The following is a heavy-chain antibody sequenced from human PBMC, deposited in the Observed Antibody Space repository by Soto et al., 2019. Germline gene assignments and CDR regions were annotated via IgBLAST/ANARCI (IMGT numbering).Heavy chain of an antibody. Sequence: QVQLVQSGAEVKKPGSSVKVSCRASGGTFSSYAISWVRQAPGQGLQWMGGIIPIFATTNYAQKFQGRVTVSADEYTRTAYMELSSLRPEDAAVYYCATDVGDIVGVPAAKDLPYYYYVMDVWGQGTTVTVSS. CDR1: GGTFSSYA. J-gene: IGHJ6*02. CDR3: ATDVGDIVGVPAAKDLPYYYYVMDV. CDR2: IIPIFATT. V-gene: IGHV1-69*01. D-gene: IGHD2-2*01.